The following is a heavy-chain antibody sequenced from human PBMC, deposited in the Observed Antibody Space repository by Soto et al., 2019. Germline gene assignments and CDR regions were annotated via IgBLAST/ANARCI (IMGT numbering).Heavy chain of an antibody. CDR3: AREPTNSIAVAGSALGGFDP. D-gene: IGHD6-19*01. CDR2: ISSSSSTI. CDR1: GFTFSSYS. J-gene: IGHJ5*02. V-gene: IGHV3-48*02. Sequence: PGGSLRLSCAASGFTFSSYSMNWVRQAPGKGLERVSYISSSSSTIYYAVSVKGRFTISRDNAKNSLYLQMNSLRDEDTAVYYCAREPTNSIAVAGSALGGFDPWGQGTLVTVSS.